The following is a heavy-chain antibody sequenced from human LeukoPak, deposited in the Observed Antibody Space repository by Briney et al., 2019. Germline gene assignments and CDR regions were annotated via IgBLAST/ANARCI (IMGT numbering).Heavy chain of an antibody. CDR1: RGSISFYY. CDR3: ARDGYNGYYFDSSDYYFEH. Sequence: SETLSLTCTVSRGSISFYYWSWIRQPAGKGLEWIGRIYTSGNTNSNPSLKSRVTMSINTSKNQFSLKLSSVTAADTAVYYCARDGYNGYYFDSSDYYFEHWGQGTLVTVSS. V-gene: IGHV4-4*07. CDR2: IYTSGNT. D-gene: IGHD3-22*01. J-gene: IGHJ4*02.